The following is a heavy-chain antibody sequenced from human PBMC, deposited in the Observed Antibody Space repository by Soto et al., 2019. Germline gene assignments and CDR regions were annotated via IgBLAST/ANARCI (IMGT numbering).Heavy chain of an antibody. CDR2: ISGSGYGT. D-gene: IGHD5-18*01. V-gene: IGHV3-23*01. CDR3: ARDGGLSYGLDY. Sequence: GGSLRLSCAASGFTFSTYAVSWVRQAPGKGLEWVSSISGSGYGTYYADSAKGRFTISRDNSKNTLYLQMNSLRDEDTAVYYCARDGGLSYGLDYWGQGTLVTVSS. CDR1: GFTFSTYA. J-gene: IGHJ4*02.